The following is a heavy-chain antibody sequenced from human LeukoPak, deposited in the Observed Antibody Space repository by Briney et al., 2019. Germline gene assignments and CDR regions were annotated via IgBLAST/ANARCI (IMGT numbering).Heavy chain of an antibody. CDR2: INHSGST. D-gene: IGHD4-17*01. Sequence: SETPSLTCAVYGGSFSGYYWSSIRQPPGKGLEWIGEINHSGSTNYNPSLKSRVTISVDTSKNQFSLKLSSVTAADTAVYYCARVLDYLTTVTTSSVYYFDYWGQGTLVTVSS. CDR3: ARVLDYLTTVTTSSVYYFDY. CDR1: GGSFSGYY. J-gene: IGHJ4*02. V-gene: IGHV4-34*01.